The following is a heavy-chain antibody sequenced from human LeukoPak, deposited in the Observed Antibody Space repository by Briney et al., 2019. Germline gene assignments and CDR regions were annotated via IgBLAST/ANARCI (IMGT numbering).Heavy chain of an antibody. V-gene: IGHV3-23*01. CDR3: AKQGRGTHIQLVRFRVHFMD. J-gene: IGHJ4*02. D-gene: IGHD6-13*01. CDR1: GFTFSSYS. CDR2: ISGSGGST. Sequence: QPGGSLRLSCAASGFTFSSYSMNWVRQAPGKGLEWVSAISGSGGSTYYAHSVKGRFTISRDNSKNTLYLQMNSLRAEDTAVYYCAKQGRGTHIQLVRFRVHFMDWGQGTLVTVSS.